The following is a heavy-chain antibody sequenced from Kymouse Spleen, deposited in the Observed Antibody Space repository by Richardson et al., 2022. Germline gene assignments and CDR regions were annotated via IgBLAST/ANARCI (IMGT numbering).Heavy chain of an antibody. D-gene: IGHD1-7*01. V-gene: IGHV4-34*01. CDR1: GGSFSGYY. CDR3: AITGTRGYFQH. CDR2: INHSGST. Sequence: QVQLQQWGAGLLKPSETLSLTCAVYGGSFSGYYWSWIRQPPGKGLEWIGEINHSGSTNYNPSLKSRVTISVDTSKNQFSLKLSSVTAADTAVYYCAITGTRGYFQHWGQGTLVTVSS. J-gene: IGHJ1*01.